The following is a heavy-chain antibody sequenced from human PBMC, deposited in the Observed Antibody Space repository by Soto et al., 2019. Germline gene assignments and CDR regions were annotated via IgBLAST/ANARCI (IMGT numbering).Heavy chain of an antibody. V-gene: IGHV1-18*01. J-gene: IGHJ4*02. CDR2: ISAYNGNT. CDR3: ERDGEAAGPFDY. D-gene: IGHD6-13*01. CDR1: GYTFTSYG. Sequence: QVQLVQSGAEVKKPGASVKVSCKASGYTFTSYGISWVRQAPGQGLEWMGWISAYNGNTNYAQKLQGRVTMTTDTSARTADMQLRRLISEDTAVYYCERDGEAAGPFDYWGKGTLVTVSS.